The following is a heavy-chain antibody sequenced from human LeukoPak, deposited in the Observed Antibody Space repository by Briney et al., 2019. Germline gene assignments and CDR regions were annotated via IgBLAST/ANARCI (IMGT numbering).Heavy chain of an antibody. CDR2: ISAYNGNT. D-gene: IGHD3-3*01. CDR1: GYTFTSYG. CDR3: ARDEGDYDFWSGSGPVRYFDY. Sequence: ASVKVSCKASGYTFTSYGISWVRQALGQGLEWMGWISAYNGNTNYAQKLQGRVTMITDTSTSTAYMELRSLRSDDTAVYYCARDEGDYDFWSGSGPVRYFDYWGQGTLVTVSS. J-gene: IGHJ4*02. V-gene: IGHV1-18*01.